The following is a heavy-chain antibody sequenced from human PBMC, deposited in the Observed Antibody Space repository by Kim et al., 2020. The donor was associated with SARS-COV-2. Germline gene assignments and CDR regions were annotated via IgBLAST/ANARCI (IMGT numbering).Heavy chain of an antibody. D-gene: IGHD3-10*01. Sequence: GESLKISCKGSGYSFTSYWISWVRQMPGKGLEWMGRIDPSDSYTNYSPSFQGHVTISADKSISTAYLQWSSLKASDTAMYYCASPWLRGDGSGSYYKDAFDIWGQGTMVTVSS. J-gene: IGHJ3*02. V-gene: IGHV5-10-1*01. CDR1: GYSFTSYW. CDR3: ASPWLRGDGSGSYYKDAFDI. CDR2: IDPSDSYT.